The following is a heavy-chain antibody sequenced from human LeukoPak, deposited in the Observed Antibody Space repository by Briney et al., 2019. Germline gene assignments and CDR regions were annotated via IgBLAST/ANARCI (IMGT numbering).Heavy chain of an antibody. Sequence: GGSLRLSCAASGFTFSNAWMSWVRQAPGKGLEWVGRIKSKTDGGTTDYAAPVKGRFTISRDDSKNTLYLQMNSLKTEDTAVYYCTTYEYGSGSYYPELFSYYMDVWGKGTTVTISS. CDR3: TTYEYGSGSYYPELFSYYMDV. V-gene: IGHV3-15*01. D-gene: IGHD3-10*01. CDR2: IKSKTDGGTT. J-gene: IGHJ6*03. CDR1: GFTFSNAW.